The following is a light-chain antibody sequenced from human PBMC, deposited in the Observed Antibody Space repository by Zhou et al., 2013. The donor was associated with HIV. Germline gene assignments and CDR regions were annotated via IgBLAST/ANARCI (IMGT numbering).Light chain of an antibody. J-gene: IGKJ4*01. CDR2: DAT. V-gene: IGKV1-13*02. Sequence: AIQLTQSPSSLSASVGDRVTITCRASQGISDALAWYQQKPGRAPNLLIYDATTLEHAVPSRFSGSGSGTNFTFTISSLQPEDVATYYCQQFHSSPLTFGGGTKVQIK. CDR1: QGISDA. CDR3: QQFHSSPLT.